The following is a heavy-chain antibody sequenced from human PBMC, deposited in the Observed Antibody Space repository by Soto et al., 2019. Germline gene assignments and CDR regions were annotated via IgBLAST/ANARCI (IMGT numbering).Heavy chain of an antibody. J-gene: IGHJ6*02. CDR2: MSWSRESV. D-gene: IGHD3-10*01. CDR1: GFTFSSYG. V-gene: IGHV3-9*01. CDR3: AKASGLNPYYYYGMDV. Sequence: GGSLRLSCAASGFTFSSYGMHWVRQAPGKGLEWVSGMSWSRESVGYADSVKGRFTISRDSAKNSLYLQMNSLRTEDTALYYCAKASGLNPYYYYGMDVWGQGTTVTVS.